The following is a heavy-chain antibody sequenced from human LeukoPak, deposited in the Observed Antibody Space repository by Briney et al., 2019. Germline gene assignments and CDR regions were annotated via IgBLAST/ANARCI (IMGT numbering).Heavy chain of an antibody. J-gene: IGHJ4*02. CDR3: ARDGARSSSWYGGPNFDY. D-gene: IGHD6-13*01. Sequence: GASVKVSCKASGGTFSSYAISWVRQAPGQGLEWMGRIIPILGIANYAQKFQGRVTITADKSTSTAYMELSSLRSEDTAVYYCARDGARSSSWYGGPNFDYWGQGTLVTVSS. CDR1: GGTFSSYA. V-gene: IGHV1-69*04. CDR2: IIPILGIA.